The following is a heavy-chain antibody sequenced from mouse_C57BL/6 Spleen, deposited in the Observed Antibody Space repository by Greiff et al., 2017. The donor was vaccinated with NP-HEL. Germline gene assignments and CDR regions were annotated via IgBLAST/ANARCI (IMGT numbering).Heavy chain of an antibody. J-gene: IGHJ3*01. CDR1: GYTFTSYW. V-gene: IGHV1-55*01. D-gene: IGHD1-1*01. CDR2: IYPGSGST. CDR3: ARRDGSSPAWFAY. Sequence: VQLQQSGAELVKPGASVKMSCKASGYTFTSYWITWVKQRPGQGLEWIGDIYPGSGSTNYNEKFKSKATLTVDTSSSTAYMQLSSLTSEDSAVYYCARRDGSSPAWFAYWGQGTLVTVSA.